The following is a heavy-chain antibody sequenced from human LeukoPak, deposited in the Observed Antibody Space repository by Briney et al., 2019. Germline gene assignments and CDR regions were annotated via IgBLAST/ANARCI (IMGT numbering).Heavy chain of an antibody. V-gene: IGHV4-39*01. CDR3: ARPVASYYDSSGYYGYYFDY. Sequence: SETLSLTCTVSGGSISSSSYYWGWIRQPPGKVLEWIGSIYYSGSTYYNPSLKSRVTISVDTSKNQFSLKLSSVTAADTAVYYCARPVASYYDSSGYYGYYFDYWGQGTLVTVSS. D-gene: IGHD3-22*01. CDR1: GGSISSSSYY. CDR2: IYYSGST. J-gene: IGHJ4*02.